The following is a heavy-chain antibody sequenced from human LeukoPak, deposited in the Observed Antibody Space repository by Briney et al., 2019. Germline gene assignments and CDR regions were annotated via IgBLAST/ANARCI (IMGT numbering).Heavy chain of an antibody. CDR2: ISYDGCNK. D-gene: IGHD2-21*02. J-gene: IGHJ4*02. CDR3: ARDLGSHIVVVTAHLFDY. CDR1: GFTFSSYA. Sequence: PGRSLRLSCAASGFTFSSYAMHWVRQAPGKGLEWVAVISYDGCNKYYADSVKGRFTISRDNSKNTLYLQMNSLRAEDTAVYYCARDLGSHIVVVTAHLFDYWGQGTLVTVSS. V-gene: IGHV3-30-3*01.